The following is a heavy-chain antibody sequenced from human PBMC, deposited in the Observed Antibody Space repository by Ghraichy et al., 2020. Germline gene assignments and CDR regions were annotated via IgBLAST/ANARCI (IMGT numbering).Heavy chain of an antibody. J-gene: IGHJ3*02. CDR2: IYYSGST. CDR1: GGSINNHF. D-gene: IGHD3/OR15-3a*01. V-gene: IGHV4-59*11. CDR3: ACARGPWDAFDI. Sequence: SQTLSLTCTVSGGSINNHFWSFIRQSPTRGLEWIGYIYYSGSTKYHPSLRSRVTLSVDTSKNQFSLRLNSVTAADTAVYYCACARGPWDAFDIWGQGTLVAVSS.